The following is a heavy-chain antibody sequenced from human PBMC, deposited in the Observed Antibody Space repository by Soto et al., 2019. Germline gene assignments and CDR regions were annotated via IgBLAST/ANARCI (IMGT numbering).Heavy chain of an antibody. D-gene: IGHD2-2*01. CDR1: GGSISSSSYY. J-gene: IGHJ1*01. CDR2: IYYSGST. V-gene: IGHV4-39*01. CDR3: ARTDIVVVPAAISLRNEYFQH. Sequence: PSETLSLTCTVSGGSISSSSYYWGWIRQPPGKGLEWIGSIYYSGSTYYNPSLKSRVTISVDTSKNQFSLKLSSVTAADTAVYYCARTDIVVVPAAISLRNEYFQHWGQGTLVTVS.